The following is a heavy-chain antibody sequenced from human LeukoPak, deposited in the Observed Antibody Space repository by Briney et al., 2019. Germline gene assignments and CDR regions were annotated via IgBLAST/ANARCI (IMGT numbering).Heavy chain of an antibody. J-gene: IGHJ4*02. CDR1: GGSISSYY. CDR3: AKGPLLWD. CDR2: IHYTGST. Sequence: SETLSLTCTVSGGSISSYYWSWIRQPPRKGLEWIGYIHYTGSTNYNPSLKSRVTMSVDTSKNQFSLKLSSVTAADTAVYYCAKGPLLWDWGQGTQVTVSS. D-gene: IGHD2/OR15-2a*01. V-gene: IGHV4-59*12.